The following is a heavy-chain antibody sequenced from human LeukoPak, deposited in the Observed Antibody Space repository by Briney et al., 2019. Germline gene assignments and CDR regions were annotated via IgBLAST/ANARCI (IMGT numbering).Heavy chain of an antibody. J-gene: IGHJ4*02. V-gene: IGHV3-23*01. D-gene: IGHD3-10*01. Sequence: PGGSLRLSCAASGFIFSDFDMSWVRQAPGKGLEWVSAISSSDDKTYYADSVQGRFTISRDNSKNTLYLQMNSLRAEDTAVYYCAKWQYGVGFDSWGQGTLVTVSS. CDR3: AKWQYGVGFDS. CDR1: GFIFSDFD. CDR2: ISSSDDKT.